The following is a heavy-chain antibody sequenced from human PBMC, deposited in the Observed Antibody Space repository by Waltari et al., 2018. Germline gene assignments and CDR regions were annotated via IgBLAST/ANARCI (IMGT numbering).Heavy chain of an antibody. J-gene: IGHJ4*02. CDR3: AGEVVAQFALYYFDY. V-gene: IGHV1-18*01. Sequence: QVQLVQSGAEVTKPGPSLTVYCKSSGYTFTSYGISWVRQASGQGLEWMGWIRAYNGNTNYAQKLQGRVTMTTDTSTSTAYMELRSLGSDDTAVYYCAGEVVAQFALYYFDYWGQGTLVTVSS. CDR2: IRAYNGNT. D-gene: IGHD2-2*01. CDR1: GYTFTSYG.